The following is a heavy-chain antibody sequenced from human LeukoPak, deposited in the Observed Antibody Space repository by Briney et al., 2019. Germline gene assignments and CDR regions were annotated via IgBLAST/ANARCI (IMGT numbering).Heavy chain of an antibody. CDR3: ARGGRLLWFGEFPFDP. V-gene: IGHV3-7*04. D-gene: IGHD3-10*01. CDR1: GFTFSSYW. Sequence: GGSLRLSCAASGFTFSSYWMGWVRQAPGKGLEWVANIKQDGSEKYYVDSVKGRFTISRDNAKNSLYLQMNSLRAEDTAVYYCARGGRLLWFGEFPFDPWGQGTLVTVSS. J-gene: IGHJ5*02. CDR2: IKQDGSEK.